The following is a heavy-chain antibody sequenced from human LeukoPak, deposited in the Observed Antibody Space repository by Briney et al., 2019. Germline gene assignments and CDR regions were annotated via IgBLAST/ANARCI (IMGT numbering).Heavy chain of an antibody. CDR3: VRGGSVNPALIDY. Sequence: PSETLSLTCTVSGGSITTYYWSWIRQPPGKGLEWIGFIYNSGSTKYNPSLGSRGTISEDTAKNQFSLKLASVTAAGTAIYYCVRGGSVNPALIDYWGQGTLVTVSS. D-gene: IGHD1-14*01. J-gene: IGHJ4*02. CDR2: IYNSGST. CDR1: GGSITTYY. V-gene: IGHV4-59*01.